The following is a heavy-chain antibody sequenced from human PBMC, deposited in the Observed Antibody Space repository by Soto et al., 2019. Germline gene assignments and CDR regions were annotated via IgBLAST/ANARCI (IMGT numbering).Heavy chain of an antibody. V-gene: IGHV4-59*11. Sequence: SETLSLTCTVSGGSISSHSWSWIRQTPGKGLGLIGYVYQSGSTYYNPSLQSRVTISVDVSKKQFSLKVTSVTAADTAVYYCARGVVGVVAWFDPWGQGIQVTVSS. D-gene: IGHD3-16*01. J-gene: IGHJ5*01. CDR3: ARGVVGVVAWFDP. CDR1: GGSISSHS. CDR2: VYQSGST.